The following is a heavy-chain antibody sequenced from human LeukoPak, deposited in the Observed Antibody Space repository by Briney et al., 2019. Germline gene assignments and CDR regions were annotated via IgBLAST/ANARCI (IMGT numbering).Heavy chain of an antibody. D-gene: IGHD6-13*01. CDR1: GFTFSSYA. V-gene: IGHV3-9*01. CDR3: AKDAEASSLDY. CDR2: ISWNSGSI. Sequence: GGSLRLSCAASGFTFSSYAMSWVRQAPGKGLEWVSGISWNSGSIGYADPVKGRFTISRDNAKNSLYLQMNSLRAEDTALYYCAKDAEASSLDYWGQGTLVTVSS. J-gene: IGHJ4*02.